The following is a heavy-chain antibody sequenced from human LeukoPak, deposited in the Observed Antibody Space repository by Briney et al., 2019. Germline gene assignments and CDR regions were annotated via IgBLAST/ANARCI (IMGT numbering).Heavy chain of an antibody. CDR3: ARYPYSDSGVWQAFDY. J-gene: IGHJ4*02. V-gene: IGHV4-39*01. D-gene: IGHD5-12*01. Sequence: PSETLSLTCIVSGGSISSGSHYWGWIRQPPGKGLEWTGSMHYSGITYYNPSLTSRVTISVDTSKNQFSLRLTSVTAADTAVYYCARYPYSDSGVWQAFDYSGQGTLVTVSS. CDR2: MHYSGIT. CDR1: GGSISSGSHY.